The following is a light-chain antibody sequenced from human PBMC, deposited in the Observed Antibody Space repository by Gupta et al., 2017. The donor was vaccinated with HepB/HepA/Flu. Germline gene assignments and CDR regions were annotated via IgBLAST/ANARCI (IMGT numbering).Light chain of an antibody. CDR1: SSDVGFSNH. J-gene: IGLJ2*01. CDR2: GVN. CDR3: CADTTSDSLI. Sequence: SALTQPPSVSVSHGQSVTISCTGTSSDVGFSNHVSWYQQPPGTTPNLIIYGVNHRPSAVPDRFSGSKSGNTASLTISGPQAEDEADYYCCADTTSDSLIFGGGTKLTVL. V-gene: IGLV2-18*02.